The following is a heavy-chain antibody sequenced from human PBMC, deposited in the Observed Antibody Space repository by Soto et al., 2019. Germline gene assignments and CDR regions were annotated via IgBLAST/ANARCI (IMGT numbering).Heavy chain of an antibody. V-gene: IGHV3-33*01. D-gene: IGHD2-15*01. CDR2: IWYDGSNK. Sequence: QVQLVESGGGVVQHGRSLSLSCAASGFTFSSYGMHWVRQAPGKGLEWVAVIWYDGSNKYYADSVKGRFTISRDNSKNSLYLQMNTLRAEDTAVYYCASEDCSGGRCYYYGMDVWGQGTTVTVSS. CDR3: ASEDCSGGRCYYYGMDV. J-gene: IGHJ6*02. CDR1: GFTFSSYG.